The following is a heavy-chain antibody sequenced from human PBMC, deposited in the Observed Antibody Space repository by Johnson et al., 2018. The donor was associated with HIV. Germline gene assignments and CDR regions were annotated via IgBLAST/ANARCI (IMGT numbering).Heavy chain of an antibody. D-gene: IGHD3-16*02. CDR3: TTAIVIDAFDI. CDR1: GFIFSNYW. CDR2: IKRKIEGEAT. V-gene: IGHV3-15*01. J-gene: IGHJ3*02. Sequence: VPLVESGGGLVQPGRSLRLSCAASGFIFSNYWMSWVRQAPGKGLEWVGRIKRKIEGEATDYASPVKGRFTISRDDSKNTLFLQMSSLKTDDTAVYYCTTAIVIDAFDIWGQGTMVTVSS.